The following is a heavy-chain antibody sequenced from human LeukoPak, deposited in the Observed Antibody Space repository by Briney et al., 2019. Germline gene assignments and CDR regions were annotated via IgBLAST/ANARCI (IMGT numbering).Heavy chain of an antibody. D-gene: IGHD1-26*01. CDR1: GGSISSGDYY. Sequence: SETLSLTCTVSGGSISSGDYYWSWIRQPPGKGLEWIGYIYYSGSTYYNPSLKSRVTISVDTSKNQFSLKLSSVTAADTAVYYCARGGGVVGATTWNYWGQGTLVTVSS. J-gene: IGHJ4*02. CDR2: IYYSGST. CDR3: ARGGGVVGATTWNY. V-gene: IGHV4-30-4*08.